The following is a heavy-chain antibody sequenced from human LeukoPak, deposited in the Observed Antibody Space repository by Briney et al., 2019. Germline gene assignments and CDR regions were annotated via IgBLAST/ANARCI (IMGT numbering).Heavy chain of an antibody. CDR3: ARHNYYTFDY. D-gene: IGHD3-22*01. J-gene: IGHJ4*02. Sequence: PGGSLRLSCAASGFTFSSYSMTWVRQAPGKGLEWVANIKHDGSEKYYVDSVRGRVTISRDNARNSVYLQMNTLRADDTAVYFCARHNYYTFDYWGQGTQVTASS. V-gene: IGHV3-7*01. CDR2: IKHDGSEK. CDR1: GFTFSSYS.